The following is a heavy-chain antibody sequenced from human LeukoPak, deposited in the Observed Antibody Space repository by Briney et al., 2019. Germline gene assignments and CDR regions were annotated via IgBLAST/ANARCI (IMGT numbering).Heavy chain of an antibody. CDR3: AIGYSGYDYFDY. J-gene: IGHJ4*02. CDR1: GCTFSSHA. D-gene: IGHD5-12*01. V-gene: IGHV3-23*01. Sequence: GGSLRLSCAASGCTFSSHAMTWVRQAPGKGLEWVSAISGTGSGTDYADSVKGRFTVSRDNSKNTLYLQMNSLRADDTAVYYCAIGYSGYDYFDYWGQGTLVTVSS. CDR2: ISGTGSGT.